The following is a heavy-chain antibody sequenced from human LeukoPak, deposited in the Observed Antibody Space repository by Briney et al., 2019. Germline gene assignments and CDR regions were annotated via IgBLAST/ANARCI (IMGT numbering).Heavy chain of an antibody. CDR3: ARELSFYYYDSSGYPADY. V-gene: IGHV3-21*01. D-gene: IGHD3-22*01. J-gene: IGHJ4*02. CDR1: GFVFSDYS. CDR2: ISSSSRYI. Sequence: GGSLRPSCAASGFVFSDYSMSWVRQAPGKGLEWVSSISSSSRYIYYADSVKGRFTISRDNAKNSLFLQMNNLRAEDTAVYFCARELSFYYYDSSGYPADYWGQGTLVTVSS.